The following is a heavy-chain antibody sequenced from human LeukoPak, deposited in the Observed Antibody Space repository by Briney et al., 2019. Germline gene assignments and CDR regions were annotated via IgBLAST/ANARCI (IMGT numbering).Heavy chain of an antibody. D-gene: IGHD2-15*01. Sequence: GGSLRLACAASGFTFSDYEMNWVRQAPGKGLEWISYISSSGTNIYYADSVKGRFSISRDNAKNSLYLQMNSLRAEDTAVYYCARGFTSRSGGSLGYWGQGTLVTVSS. J-gene: IGHJ4*02. CDR3: ARGFTSRSGGSLGY. V-gene: IGHV3-48*03. CDR2: ISSSGTNI. CDR1: GFTFSDYE.